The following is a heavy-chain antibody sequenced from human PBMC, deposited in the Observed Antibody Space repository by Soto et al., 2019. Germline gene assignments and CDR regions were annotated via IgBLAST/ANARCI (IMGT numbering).Heavy chain of an antibody. CDR1: GYTFTNYA. CDR2: VNTYNGNP. Sequence: QVQLVQSGGELKKPGASVKVSCKASGYTFTNYAISWVRQAPGRGLEWMGWVNTYNGNPNYAQIFQGRVTMTTDTSTGTAYMDLRSLKSDDSVIYYCARDSQYSTSWQRFDSWGQGTLVTVSS. D-gene: IGHD6-13*01. CDR3: ARDSQYSTSWQRFDS. J-gene: IGHJ4*02. V-gene: IGHV1-18*01.